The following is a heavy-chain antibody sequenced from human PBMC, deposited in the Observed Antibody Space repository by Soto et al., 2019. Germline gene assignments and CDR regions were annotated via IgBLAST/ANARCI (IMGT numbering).Heavy chain of an antibody. CDR1: GGSITNYY. CDR3: AGSPSMIRGVILDW. CDR2: IFYTGST. Sequence: QVQLQESGPGLVKTSETLSLTCTVSGGSITNYYWNWIRQAPGKGLEWIGYIFYTGSTNYNPSLKSRVTISVDTSENQFSLKLSSVTAADTAVYFCAGSPSMIRGVILDWWGQGMLVTVSS. J-gene: IGHJ4*02. V-gene: IGHV4-59*08. D-gene: IGHD3-10*01.